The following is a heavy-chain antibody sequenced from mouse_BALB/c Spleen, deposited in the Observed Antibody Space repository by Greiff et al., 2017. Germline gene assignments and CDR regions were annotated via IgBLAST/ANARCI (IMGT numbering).Heavy chain of an antibody. Sequence: EVKLVESGGGLVKPGGSLKLSCAASGFTFSDYYMYWVRQTPEKRLEWVATISDGGSYTYYPDSVKGRFTISRDNAKNNLYLQMSSLKSEDTAMYYCARVGGATVVARAMDYWGQGTSVTVSS. CDR3: ARVGGATVVARAMDY. V-gene: IGHV5-4*02. CDR1: GFTFSDYY. CDR2: ISDGGSYT. J-gene: IGHJ4*01. D-gene: IGHD1-1*01.